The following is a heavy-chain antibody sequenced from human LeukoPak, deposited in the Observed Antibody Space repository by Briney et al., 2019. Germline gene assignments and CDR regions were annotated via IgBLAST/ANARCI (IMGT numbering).Heavy chain of an antibody. CDR3: ARMEVRLVIQYYFDY. V-gene: IGHV4-61*01. CDR1: GGSTSSGSYF. D-gene: IGHD3-22*01. Sequence: PSETLSLTCTVSGGSTSSGSYFWGWVRQPPGKGLEWIGYIYYSGTTNYNPSLKSRVTISVDTSKNQFSLKLSSVTAADTAVYYCARMEVRLVIQYYFDYWGQGTLVTVSS. CDR2: IYYSGTT. J-gene: IGHJ4*02.